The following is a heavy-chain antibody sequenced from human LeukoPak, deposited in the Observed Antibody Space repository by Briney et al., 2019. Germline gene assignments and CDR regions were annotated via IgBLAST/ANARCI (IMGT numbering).Heavy chain of an antibody. CDR2: IHGDGTTT. V-gene: IGHV3-74*01. CDR1: GFTFTSYW. CDR3: VRDSGN. Sequence: GGSLRLSCAASGFTFTSYWMHWVRQALGKGLVWVSRIHGDGTTTNYADSVKGRFTISRDNAKNTLYLQMNSLRAEDTAVYYCVRDSGNWGQGTLVTVSS. J-gene: IGHJ4*02.